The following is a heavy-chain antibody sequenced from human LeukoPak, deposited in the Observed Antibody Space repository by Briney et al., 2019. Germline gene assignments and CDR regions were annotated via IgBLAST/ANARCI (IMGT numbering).Heavy chain of an antibody. J-gene: IGHJ4*02. CDR1: GFTFSSYA. CDR2: ISGSGGST. D-gene: IGHD6-13*01. Sequence: GGSLRLSCAASGFTFSSYAMSWVRQAPGKGLEWVSAISGSGGSTYYADSVKGRFTISRDNSKNTLYLQMNSLRAEDTAVYYCAKSYSSRSKSQSVTYRNFDYWGQGTLVTVSS. CDR3: AKSYSSRSKSQSVTYRNFDY. V-gene: IGHV3-23*01.